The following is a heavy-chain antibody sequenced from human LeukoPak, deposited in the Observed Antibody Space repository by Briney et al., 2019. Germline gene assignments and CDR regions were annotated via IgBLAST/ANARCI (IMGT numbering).Heavy chain of an antibody. CDR2: IYHSGST. V-gene: IGHV4-38-2*01. Sequence: NPSETLSLTCAVSGYSISSGYYWGWIRQPPGKGLEWIGSIYHSGSTYYNPSLKSRVTISVDTSKNQFSLKLSSVTAADTAVYYCERLYYYDSSGYWGQGTLVTVSS. CDR3: ERLYYYDSSGY. J-gene: IGHJ4*02. CDR1: GYSISSGYY. D-gene: IGHD3-22*01.